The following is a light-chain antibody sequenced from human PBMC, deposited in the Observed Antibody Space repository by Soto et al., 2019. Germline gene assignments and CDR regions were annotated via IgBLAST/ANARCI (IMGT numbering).Light chain of an antibody. J-gene: IGKJ5*01. CDR1: QGINSS. CDR3: HQLHDYPAT. Sequence: SVTGPFRASQGINSSLAWYQQKPGKAPKLLIYAASSLQSGVPSRFSGSGSGTDFTLTICTLSHDYLAAYYFHQLHDYPATIAQGTRLEIK. V-gene: IGKV1-9*01. CDR2: AAS.